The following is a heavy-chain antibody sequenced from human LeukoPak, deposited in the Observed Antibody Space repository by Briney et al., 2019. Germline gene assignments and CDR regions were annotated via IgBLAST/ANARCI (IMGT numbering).Heavy chain of an antibody. CDR2: INHSGST. J-gene: IGHJ2*01. V-gene: IGHV4-39*07. CDR3: ARGRKIVVVPAATYWYFDL. CDR1: GGSISSSSYY. Sequence: PSETLSLTCTVSGGSISSSSYYWSWIRQPPGKGLEWIGEINHSGSTNYNPSLKSRVTISVDTSKNQFSLKLSSVTAADTAVYYCARGRKIVVVPAATYWYFDLWGRGTLVTVSS. D-gene: IGHD2-2*01.